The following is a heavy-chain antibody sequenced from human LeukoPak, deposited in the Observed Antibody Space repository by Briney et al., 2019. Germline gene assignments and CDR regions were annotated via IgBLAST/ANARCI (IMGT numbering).Heavy chain of an antibody. CDR1: GFTFSSYA. CDR2: ISGSGGST. Sequence: GGSLRLSCAASGFTFSSYAMSWVRQAPGKGLEWVSAISGSGGSTYYADSVRGRFTISRGNSKNTLYLQMNSLRAEDTALYCCAKDLDPGIAVAGLYFDYWGQGTLVTVSS. V-gene: IGHV3-23*01. CDR3: AKDLDPGIAVAGLYFDY. J-gene: IGHJ4*02. D-gene: IGHD6-19*01.